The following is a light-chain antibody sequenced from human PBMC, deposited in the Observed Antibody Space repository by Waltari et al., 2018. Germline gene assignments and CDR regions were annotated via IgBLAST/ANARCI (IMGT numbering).Light chain of an antibody. CDR3: CSHASGASPFIR. CDR2: EGN. CDR1: SVIVGGYTL. Sequence: QSALTQPASVSGSPGQSLTIPCTGPSVIVGGYTLVPWYQQRPGEPPRLILYEGNRRPSGVSDRFSGSGSGNTASLTISGLQAEDEADYHCCSHASGASPFIRFGGGTKLAVL. V-gene: IGLV2-23*01. J-gene: IGLJ2*01.